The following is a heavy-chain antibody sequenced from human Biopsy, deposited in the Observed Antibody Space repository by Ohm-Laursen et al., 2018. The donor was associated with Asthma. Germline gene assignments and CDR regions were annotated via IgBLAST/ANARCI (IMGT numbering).Heavy chain of an antibody. CDR2: ISKDASTQ. CDR1: GFSFSNFA. CDR3: VRDGTDDAFDI. J-gene: IGHJ3*02. V-gene: IGHV3-30*01. Sequence: SLRLSCTASGFSFSNFAIHWVRQAPGKGLEWVGVISKDASTQDYADSVKGRFTMARDNSKNTLDLQMNSLREEDTAAYYCVRDGTDDAFDIWGQGTVVGVSS. D-gene: IGHD1-1*01.